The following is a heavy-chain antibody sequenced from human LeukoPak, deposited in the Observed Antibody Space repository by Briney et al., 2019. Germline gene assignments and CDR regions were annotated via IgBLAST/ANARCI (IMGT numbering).Heavy chain of an antibody. D-gene: IGHD3-3*01. CDR3: ARVTYYDFWSGYYHGGFIDY. CDR2: ISGSGGST. Sequence: GGSLRLSCAASGFTFSSYAMSWVRQAPGKGLEGVSAISGSGGSTYYADSVKGRFTISRDNSKNTLYLQMNSLRPEDTAVYYCARVTYYDFWSGYYHGGFIDYWGQGTLVTVSS. CDR1: GFTFSSYA. J-gene: IGHJ4*02. V-gene: IGHV3-23*01.